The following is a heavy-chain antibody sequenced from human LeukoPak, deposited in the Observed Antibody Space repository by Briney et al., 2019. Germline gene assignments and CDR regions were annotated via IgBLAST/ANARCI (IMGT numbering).Heavy chain of an antibody. CDR2: IWYDGSNK. J-gene: IGHJ4*02. V-gene: IGHV3-33*01. CDR1: GFTFSSYG. D-gene: IGHD3-22*01. Sequence: QPGRSLRLSCAASGFTFSSYGMHWVRQARAKGLEWVAVIWYDGSNKYYADSVKGRFTISRDNSKNTLYLQMNSLRAEDTAVYYCARDKPPPYYYDSSGIFDYWGQGTLVTVSS. CDR3: ARDKPPPYYYDSSGIFDY.